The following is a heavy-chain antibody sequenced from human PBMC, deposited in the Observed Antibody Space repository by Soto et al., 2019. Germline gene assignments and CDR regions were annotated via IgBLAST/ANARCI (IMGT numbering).Heavy chain of an antibody. J-gene: IGHJ4*02. D-gene: IGHD1-1*01. V-gene: IGHV3-74*01. CDR3: AGASGWKFDY. CDR1: GFSFSSEG. Sequence: GGSLRLSCAASGFSFSSEGMHWVRQAPGTGLVWVSRVDADGSGTTYAGSVKGRFSISRDNAKNTVSLQMNNLRAEDTAVYYCAGASGWKFDYWGLGVLVTVSS. CDR2: VDADGSGT.